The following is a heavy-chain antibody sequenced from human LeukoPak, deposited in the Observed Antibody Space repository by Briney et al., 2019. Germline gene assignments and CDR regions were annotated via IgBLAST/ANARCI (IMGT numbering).Heavy chain of an antibody. CDR2: ITPSGGST. Sequence: ASVKVSCKASGYTFTNYYMHWVRQAPGQGLEWLGLITPSGGSTWYAQKFQGRVTMTRDMSTSTDYMELSSLRSEDTAVYYCARAWTGYSYGDYWGQGTLVTVSS. D-gene: IGHD5-18*01. CDR3: ARAWTGYSYGDY. V-gene: IGHV1-46*01. J-gene: IGHJ4*02. CDR1: GYTFTNYY.